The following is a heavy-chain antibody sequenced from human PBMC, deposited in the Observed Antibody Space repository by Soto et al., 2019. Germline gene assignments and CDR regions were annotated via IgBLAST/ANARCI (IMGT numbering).Heavy chain of an antibody. D-gene: IGHD6-6*01. CDR3: ARDGMWSTDKYEYSSSFIHDAFDI. CDR2: IYYSGST. CDR1: GGSISSSSYY. J-gene: IGHJ3*02. Sequence: SETLSLTCTVSGGSISSSSYYWGWIRQPPGKGLEWIGSIYYSGSTYYNPSLKSRVTISVDTSKNQFSLKLSSVTAADTAVYYCARDGMWSTDKYEYSSSFIHDAFDIWGQGTMVTVSS. V-gene: IGHV4-39*02.